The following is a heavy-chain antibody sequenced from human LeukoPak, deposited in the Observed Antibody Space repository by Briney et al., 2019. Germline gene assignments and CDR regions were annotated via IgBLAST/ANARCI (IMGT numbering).Heavy chain of an antibody. V-gene: IGHV3-23*01. J-gene: IGHJ6*03. CDR1: GFTISSYA. CDR3: AKTSSPYYYCYMDV. CDR2: ISGSGGST. Sequence: AGSLRRSGAASGFTISSYAMSWVRQAPGKGLEWVSAISGSGGSTYYADSGKVRFTISRDNSKTTLYLQMNSLRAEDTAVYDCAKTSSPYYYCYMDVRGKGTTVTVSS.